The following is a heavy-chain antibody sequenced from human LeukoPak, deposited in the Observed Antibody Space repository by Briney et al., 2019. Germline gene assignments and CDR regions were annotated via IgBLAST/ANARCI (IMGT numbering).Heavy chain of an antibody. Sequence: PSETLSLTCSVSGGSVSSYYWSWIRLPAGKGLEWIGRLSTSGSTNYNPSLKSRVTISVDTSKNQFSLNLSSVTAADTALYYCTRGYSASKGWFDPWGPGTLVTVSS. D-gene: IGHD1-1*01. CDR3: TRGYSASKGWFDP. CDR2: LSTSGST. J-gene: IGHJ5*02. V-gene: IGHV4-4*07. CDR1: GGSVSSYY.